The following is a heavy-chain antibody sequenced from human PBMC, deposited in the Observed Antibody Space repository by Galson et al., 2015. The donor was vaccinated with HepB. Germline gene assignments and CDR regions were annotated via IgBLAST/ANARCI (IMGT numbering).Heavy chain of an antibody. CDR1: GYTFTSYY. CDR2: INPSGGST. V-gene: IGHV1-46*03. D-gene: IGHD3-22*01. Sequence: SVKVSCKASGYTFTSYYMHWVRQAPGQGLEWMGIINPSGGSTSYAQKFQGRVTMTRDTSTSTVYMELSSLRSGDTAVYYCARDPPDSSGYYSFDYWGQGTLVTVSS. J-gene: IGHJ4*02. CDR3: ARDPPDSSGYYSFDY.